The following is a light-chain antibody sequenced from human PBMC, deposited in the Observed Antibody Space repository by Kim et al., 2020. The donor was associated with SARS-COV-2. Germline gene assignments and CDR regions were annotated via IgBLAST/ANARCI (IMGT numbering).Light chain of an antibody. CDR2: RNE. V-gene: IGLV1-44*01. J-gene: IGLJ3*02. Sequence: GQRVTISWSGGRSNVGRNYVYWFQYSPGAAPRLLTERNEQRPSGVPARFSGSKSGTSASLAISGLQPEDDADYYCEAWDDGLNGPVFGGGTKLTVL. CDR1: RSNVGRNY. CDR3: EAWDDGLNGPV.